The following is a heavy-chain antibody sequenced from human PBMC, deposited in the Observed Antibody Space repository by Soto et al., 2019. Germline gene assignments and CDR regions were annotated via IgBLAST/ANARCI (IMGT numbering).Heavy chain of an antibody. Sequence: GGSLRLSCVASRLTFSNYGMHWVRQAPGKGLEWVAVISYESISTVYRDSVRGRFTISRDNSRNTLYLHMNSLTPEDTAVYYCAREAGCSGTNCNVYFDYWGLGTLVT. V-gene: IGHV3-30*03. CDR3: AREAGCSGTNCNVYFDY. J-gene: IGHJ4*01. CDR2: ISYESIST. CDR1: RLTFSNYG. D-gene: IGHD2-15*01.